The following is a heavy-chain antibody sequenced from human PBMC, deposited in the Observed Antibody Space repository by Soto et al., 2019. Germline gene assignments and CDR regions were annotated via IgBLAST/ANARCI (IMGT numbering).Heavy chain of an antibody. D-gene: IGHD6-13*01. Sequence: GASVKVSCKASGYTFTSYGISWVRQAPGQGLEWMGWISAYNGNTNYAQKLQGRVTMTTDTSTSTAYMELRSLRSDDTAVYYCASDLGLIGQLVRQEPFYYCDYWGQGTLVTVSS. J-gene: IGHJ4*02. CDR2: ISAYNGNT. CDR1: GYTFTSYG. CDR3: ASDLGLIGQLVRQEPFYYCDY. V-gene: IGHV1-18*01.